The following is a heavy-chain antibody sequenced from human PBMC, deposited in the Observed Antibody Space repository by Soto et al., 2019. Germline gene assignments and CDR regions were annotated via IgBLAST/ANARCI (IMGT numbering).Heavy chain of an antibody. Sequence: PSETLSLTCAVSGGSISSGGYSWSWIRQPPGKGLEWIGYIYHSGSAYYNPSLKSRVTISVDRSKNQFSLKPSSVTAADTAVYYCARVVAEDYYYYYGMDVWGQGTTVTVSS. V-gene: IGHV4-30-2*01. CDR1: GGSISSGGYS. CDR2: IYHSGSA. CDR3: ARVVAEDYYYYYGMDV. J-gene: IGHJ6*02. D-gene: IGHD2-15*01.